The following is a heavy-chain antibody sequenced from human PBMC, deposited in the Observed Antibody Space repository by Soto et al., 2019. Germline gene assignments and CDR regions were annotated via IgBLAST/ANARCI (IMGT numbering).Heavy chain of an antibody. Sequence: QVQLVQSGAEVKKPGSSVKVSCKASGGTFSSYAISRVRQAPGQGLEWMGGIIPIFGTANYAQKFQGRVTITADESTSTAYMELSSLRSEDTAVYYCASYQGRVVTAPPAFDIWDQGTMVTVSS. CDR2: IIPIFGTA. D-gene: IGHD2-21*02. V-gene: IGHV1-69*01. CDR3: ASYQGRVVTAPPAFDI. J-gene: IGHJ3*02. CDR1: GGTFSSYA.